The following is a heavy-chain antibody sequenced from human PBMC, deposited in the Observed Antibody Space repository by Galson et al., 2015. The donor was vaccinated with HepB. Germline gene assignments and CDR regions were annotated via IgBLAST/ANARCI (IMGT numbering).Heavy chain of an antibody. J-gene: IGHJ3*02. CDR2: INSDGSSA. V-gene: IGHV3-74*01. Sequence: SLRLSCAASGFTFSSYWMRWVRQAPGKGLVWVSRINSDGSSASYADSVKGRFTISRDNAKNTLYLQMNSLRAEDTAVYYCVRDGADSSGWYEYAFDIWGQGTMVTVSS. CDR3: VRDGADSSGWYEYAFDI. CDR1: GFTFSSYW. D-gene: IGHD6-19*01.